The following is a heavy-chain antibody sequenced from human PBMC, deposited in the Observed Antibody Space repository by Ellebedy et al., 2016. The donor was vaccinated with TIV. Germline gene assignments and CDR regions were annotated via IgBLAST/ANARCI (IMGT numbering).Heavy chain of an antibody. D-gene: IGHD4-17*01. V-gene: IGHV3-7*01. J-gene: IGHJ5*02. Sequence: PGGSLRLSCAASGFNFRSYWMAWVRQAPGKGLEWVAKIRQEGDEIYYVESVKGRFTISRDNANNSLLLQMNSLRVEDTAVYYCARRASYGDYAVQVNPWFDPWGQGTLVTVSS. CDR3: ARRASYGDYAVQVNPWFDP. CDR2: IRQEGDEI. CDR1: GFNFRSYW.